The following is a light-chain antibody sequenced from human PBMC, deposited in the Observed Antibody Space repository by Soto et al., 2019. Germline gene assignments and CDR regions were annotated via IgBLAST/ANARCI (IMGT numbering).Light chain of an antibody. CDR2: EVA. CDR3: TSSAGDSWV. Sequence: QSALTQPSSASGSPGQSVTISCTGTSSDVGGYNYVSWYQHHPGKAPKLMIYEVAKRPSGVPDRFSGSKSGNTASLTVSGLHAEDEADYCCTSSAGDSWVFGGGTKLTVL. J-gene: IGLJ3*02. V-gene: IGLV2-8*01. CDR1: SSDVGGYNY.